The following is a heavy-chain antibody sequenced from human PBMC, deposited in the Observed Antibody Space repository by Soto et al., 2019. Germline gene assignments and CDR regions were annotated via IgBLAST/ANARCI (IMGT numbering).Heavy chain of an antibody. D-gene: IGHD6-19*01. CDR1: GYSISSGYY. Sequence: SETLSRSCTVSGYSISSGYYWGWIRQPPGKGLEWIGSIYHSGSTYYNPSLKSRVTISVDTSKNQFSLKLSAVTAADTAVYYCARGQLLLRRYGSGWGFDYWGQGTLVT. CDR2: IYHSGST. CDR3: ARGQLLLRRYGSGWGFDY. V-gene: IGHV4-38-2*02. J-gene: IGHJ4*01.